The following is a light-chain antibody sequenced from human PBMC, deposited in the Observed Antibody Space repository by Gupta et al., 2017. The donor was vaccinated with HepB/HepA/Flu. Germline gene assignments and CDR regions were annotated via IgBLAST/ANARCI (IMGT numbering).Light chain of an antibody. CDR1: QSVSIY. CDR2: DTS. V-gene: IGKV3-11*01. CDR3: QQRSNCPFT. Sequence: EIVLTHSLATLSLSPGERSTLSCRASQSVSIYLAWYQQKPGQTPRLLIYDTSNRATGIPARFSGRGSGTEFTLTISSLEPEDFAVYYCQQRSNCPFTFGGGTKVEIK. J-gene: IGKJ4*01.